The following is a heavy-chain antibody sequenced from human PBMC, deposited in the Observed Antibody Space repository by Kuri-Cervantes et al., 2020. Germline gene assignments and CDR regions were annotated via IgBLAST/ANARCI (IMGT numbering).Heavy chain of an antibody. CDR2: MNPNSGNT. J-gene: IGHJ4*02. D-gene: IGHD3-22*01. V-gene: IGHV1-8*02. Sequence: ASVKVSCKASGYTFTGYYMHWVRQAPGQGLEWMGWMNPNSGNTGYAQKFQGRVTMTRNTSISTAYMELSSLRSEDTAVYYCASSRGYYYDSSGLSYWGQGTLVTVSS. CDR1: GYTFTGYY. CDR3: ASSRGYYYDSSGLSY.